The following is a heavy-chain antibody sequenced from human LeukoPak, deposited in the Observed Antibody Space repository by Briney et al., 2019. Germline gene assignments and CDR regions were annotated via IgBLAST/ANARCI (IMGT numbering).Heavy chain of an antibody. V-gene: IGHV1-18*01. CDR2: ISAYSGNT. CDR1: GYTFTSYG. J-gene: IGHJ6*03. CDR3: ARAYGGYPLYYYYYYMDV. Sequence: ASVKVSCKASGYTFTSYGISWVRQAPGQGLEWMGWISAYSGNTNYAQKLQGRVTMTTDTSTSTAYMELRSLRSDDTAVYYCARAYGGYPLYYYYYYMDVWGKGTTVTVSS. D-gene: IGHD4-23*01.